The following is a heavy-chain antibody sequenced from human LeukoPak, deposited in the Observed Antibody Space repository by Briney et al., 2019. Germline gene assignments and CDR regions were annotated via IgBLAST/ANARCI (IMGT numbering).Heavy chain of an antibody. CDR2: ISGSGGST. Sequence: GGSLRLSCAASGFTFSSYAMSWVRQAPGKGLEWVSAISGSGGSTHYADSVKGRFTISRDNSKNTLYLQMNSLRAEDTAVYYCAKAGYGSGSYYNSDAFDIWGQGTMVTVSS. CDR3: AKAGYGSGSYYNSDAFDI. J-gene: IGHJ3*02. V-gene: IGHV3-23*01. CDR1: GFTFSSYA. D-gene: IGHD3-10*01.